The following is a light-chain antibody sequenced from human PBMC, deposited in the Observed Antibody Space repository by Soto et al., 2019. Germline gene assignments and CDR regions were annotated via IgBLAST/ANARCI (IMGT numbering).Light chain of an antibody. CDR3: CSYAGSSTFDWV. V-gene: IGLV2-11*01. CDR2: DVT. CDR1: SSDVGHYNF. J-gene: IGLJ3*02. Sequence: QSALTQPHSVSGSPGQSVTISCSGTSSDVGHYNFVSWYQHHPGKAPKLLIYDVTTRPSGVPDRFSGSKSGNTASLTISGLQAEDEADFYCCSYAGSSTFDWVFGGGTKLTV.